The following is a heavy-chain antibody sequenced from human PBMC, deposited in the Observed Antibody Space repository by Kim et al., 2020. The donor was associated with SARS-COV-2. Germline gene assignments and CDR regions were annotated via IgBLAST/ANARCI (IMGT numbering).Heavy chain of an antibody. V-gene: IGHV4-39*07. CDR2: IYYSGST. Sequence: SDTLSLTCTVSGGSISSSSYYWGWIRQPPGKGLEWIGSIYYSGSTYYNPSLKSRVTISVDTSKNQFSLKLSSVTAADTAVYYCARVVVRGVIILWGQGTLVTVSS. D-gene: IGHD3-10*01. CDR1: GGSISSSSYY. CDR3: ARVVVRGVIIL. J-gene: IGHJ4*02.